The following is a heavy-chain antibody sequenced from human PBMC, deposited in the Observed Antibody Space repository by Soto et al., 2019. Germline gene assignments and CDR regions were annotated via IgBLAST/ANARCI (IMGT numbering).Heavy chain of an antibody. CDR2: TYYRSKWYN. CDR1: GDSVSSNSAA. CDR3: ARGPANWNDHYYYYGMDV. Sequence: QTLSLTCAISGDSVSSNSAAWNWIRQSPSRGLEWLGRTYYRSKWYNDYAVSVKSRITINPDTSKNQFSLQLNSVTPEDTAVYYCARGPANWNDHYYYYGMDVWGQGTTVTVSS. V-gene: IGHV6-1*01. J-gene: IGHJ6*02. D-gene: IGHD1-1*01.